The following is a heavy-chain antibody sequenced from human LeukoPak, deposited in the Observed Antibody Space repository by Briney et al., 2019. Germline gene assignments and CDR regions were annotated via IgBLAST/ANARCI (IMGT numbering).Heavy chain of an antibody. CDR1: GFTFTSSA. D-gene: IGHD5-12*01. Sequence: GTSVKVSCKASGFTFTSSAMQWVRQARGQRLEWIGWIVVGSGNTNYAQKFQERVTITRDISTSTAYMELSSLRSEDTAVYYCAAFIVATSNFVDYWGQGTLVTVSS. CDR3: AAFIVATSNFVDY. CDR2: IVVGSGNT. J-gene: IGHJ4*02. V-gene: IGHV1-58*02.